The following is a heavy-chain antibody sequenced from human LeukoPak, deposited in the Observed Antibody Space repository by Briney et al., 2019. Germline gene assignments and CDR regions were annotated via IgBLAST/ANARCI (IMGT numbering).Heavy chain of an antibody. Sequence: PGGSLRLSCAASGFTFSDYSMNWVRQAPGKGLEWVSSISSGSSYIYYADSVKGRFTISRDNAKTSLYLQMNSLRAEDTAVYYCARESVAGTPIDYWGQGTLVTVSS. CDR1: GFTFSDYS. CDR2: ISSGSSYI. V-gene: IGHV3-21*01. CDR3: ARESVAGTPIDY. D-gene: IGHD6-19*01. J-gene: IGHJ4*02.